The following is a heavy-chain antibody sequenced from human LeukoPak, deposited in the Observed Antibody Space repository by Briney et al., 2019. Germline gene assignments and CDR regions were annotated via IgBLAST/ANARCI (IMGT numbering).Heavy chain of an antibody. CDR3: ARIRLYHGDFDS. D-gene: IGHD1-14*01. J-gene: IGHJ4*02. V-gene: IGHV3-48*01. CDR2: ISSSSTI. Sequence: PGGSLRLSCAASGFTFSSYSMNWVRQAPGKGLEWVSYISSSSTIYYADSVKGRFTISRDNAKNSLYLQMNSLGAEDTATYYCARIRLYHGDFDSWGQGTLVTVSS. CDR1: GFTFSSYS.